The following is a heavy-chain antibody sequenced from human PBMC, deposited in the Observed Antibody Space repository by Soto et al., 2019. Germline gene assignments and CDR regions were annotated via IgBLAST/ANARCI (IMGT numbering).Heavy chain of an antibody. V-gene: IGHV4-30-4*01. Sequence: PSETLSLTCTVSGGSISSGDYYWSWIRQPPGKGLEWIGYIYYSGSTYYNPSLKSRVTISVDTSKNQFSLKLSSVTAADTAVYYCASAFYYYDSSGYLRPLYYFDYWGQGTLVTVSS. D-gene: IGHD3-22*01. J-gene: IGHJ4*02. CDR3: ASAFYYYDSSGYLRPLYYFDY. CDR1: GGSISSGDYY. CDR2: IYYSGST.